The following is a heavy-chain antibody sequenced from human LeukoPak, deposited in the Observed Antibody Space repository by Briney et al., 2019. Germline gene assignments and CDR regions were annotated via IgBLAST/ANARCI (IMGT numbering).Heavy chain of an antibody. Sequence: SETLSLTCGVFGVSINDYYWSWIRQSPGRGLEWIGEISHTEGTRYNPSLESRVTTSVGTSENQLSLKLIFVTAADTAVYYCARIRCGHSGSVCYNHWGLGTLVTVSS. V-gene: IGHV4-34*01. CDR2: ISHTEGT. CDR1: GVSINDYY. J-gene: IGHJ4*02. CDR3: ARIRCGHSGSVCYNH. D-gene: IGHD3-9*01.